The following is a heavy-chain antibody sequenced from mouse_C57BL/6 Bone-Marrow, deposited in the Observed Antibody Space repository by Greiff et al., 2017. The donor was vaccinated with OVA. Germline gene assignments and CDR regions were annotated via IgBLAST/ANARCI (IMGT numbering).Heavy chain of an antibody. CDR3: ARHGGYGAMDY. CDR2: ISNGGGST. CDR1: GFTFSDYY. D-gene: IGHD2-10*02. V-gene: IGHV5-12*01. Sequence: EVMLVESGGGLVQPGGSLKLSCAASGFTFSDYYMYWVRQTPEKRLEWVAYISNGGGSTYYPDTVKGRFTISRDNAKNTLYLQMSRLKSEDTAMYYCARHGGYGAMDYWGQGTSVTVSS. J-gene: IGHJ4*01.